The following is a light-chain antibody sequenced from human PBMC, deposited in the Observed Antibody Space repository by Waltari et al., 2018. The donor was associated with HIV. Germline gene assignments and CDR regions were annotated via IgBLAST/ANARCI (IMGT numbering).Light chain of an antibody. V-gene: IGLV3-21*04. CDR3: QVWDSSTDHVV. J-gene: IGLJ3*02. CDR1: NIEYQS. CDR2: YDT. Sequence: SYVLTQPPSVSLAPGKTANIPGGGSNIEYQSGHWYQQKTGRAPKLLIFYDTDRPSGIPQRISGSNSGDTATLTIRRVGPGDEADYFCQVWDSSTDHVVFGGGTKLTVL.